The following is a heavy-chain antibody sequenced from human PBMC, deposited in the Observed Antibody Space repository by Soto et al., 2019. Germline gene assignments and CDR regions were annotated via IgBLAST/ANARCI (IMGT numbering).Heavy chain of an antibody. V-gene: IGHV3-11*06. CDR1: GFTFSDYY. CDR3: ARYLWVYYESSGYYSFDY. Sequence: QVQLVESGGGLVKPGGSLRLSCAASGFTFSDYYMSWIRQAPGKGLEWVSYISSSSSYTNYADSVKGRFTISRDNAKNSLYLQMNSLRAEDTAVYYCARYLWVYYESSGYYSFDYWGQGTLVTVSS. CDR2: ISSSSSYT. J-gene: IGHJ4*02. D-gene: IGHD3-22*01.